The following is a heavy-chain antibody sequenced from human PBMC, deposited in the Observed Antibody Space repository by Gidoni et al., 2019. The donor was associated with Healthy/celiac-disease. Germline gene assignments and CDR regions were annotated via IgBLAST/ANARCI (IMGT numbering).Heavy chain of an antibody. D-gene: IGHD6-19*01. J-gene: IGHJ4*02. V-gene: IGHV3-15*01. CDR3: TTEIAVAGDDY. Sequence: EVQLVESGGGLVKPGGSLRLSCAASGFTFSNAWMSWVRQAPGKGLEWVGRMKSKTDGGTTDYAAPVKGRFTISRDDSKNTLYLQMNSLKTEDTAVYYCTTEIAVAGDDYWGQGTLVTVSS. CDR2: MKSKTDGGTT. CDR1: GFTFSNAW.